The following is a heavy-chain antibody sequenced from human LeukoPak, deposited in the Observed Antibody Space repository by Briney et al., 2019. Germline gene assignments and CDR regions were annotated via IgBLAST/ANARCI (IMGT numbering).Heavy chain of an antibody. V-gene: IGHV3-23*01. D-gene: IGHD2-21*01. CDR1: RFIFSDYA. CDR3: AKDFRIGYSAHFDY. J-gene: IGHJ4*02. CDR2: ISGSDGRT. Sequence: GGSLRLSCAASRFIFSDYAMSWVRQAPGKGLEWVSTISGSDGRTYYADSVKGRFSISRDNSKNTLYLQMGSLRGEDTAVYYCAKDFRIGYSAHFDYWGQGALVTVSS.